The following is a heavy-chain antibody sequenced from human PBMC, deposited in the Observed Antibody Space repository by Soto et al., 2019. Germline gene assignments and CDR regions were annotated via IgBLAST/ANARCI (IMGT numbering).Heavy chain of an antibody. V-gene: IGHV1-69*13. J-gene: IGHJ5*02. CDR1: GDTFSSYA. CDR3: ARYASRESNWFDP. Sequence: SVKVSCKASGDTFSSYAISWVRQAPGQGLEWMGGIIPIFGTANYAQKFQGRVTITADESTSTAYMELSSLRSEDTAVYYCARYASRESNWFDPWGQGTLVTVSS. D-gene: IGHD6-13*01. CDR2: IIPIFGTA.